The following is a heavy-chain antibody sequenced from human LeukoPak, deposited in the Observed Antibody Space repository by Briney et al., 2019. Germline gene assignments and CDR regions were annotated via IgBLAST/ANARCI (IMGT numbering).Heavy chain of an antibody. CDR2: IFYSGGA. D-gene: IGHD6-13*01. CDR1: GGSIRSYY. CDR3: ARDSAAAAGSFDY. V-gene: IGHV4-59*01. Sequence: SETLSLTCTVSGGSIRSYYWSWIRQPPGKGLEWIGYIFYSGGANYNPSLKSRVTISVDTSKNQFSLKLSSVTAADTAVYYCARDSAAAAGSFDYWGQGTLVTVSS. J-gene: IGHJ4*02.